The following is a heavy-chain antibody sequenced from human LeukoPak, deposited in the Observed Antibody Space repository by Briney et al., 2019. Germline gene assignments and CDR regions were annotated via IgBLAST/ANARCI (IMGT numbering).Heavy chain of an antibody. D-gene: IGHD1-1*01. CDR2: INPNNGAT. J-gene: IGHJ4*02. V-gene: IGHV1-2*02. CDR3: ARYNWNDVVSALDS. Sequence: ASVTVSCTASGYTFSDYNIHWVRQAPGQGLEWMGWINPNNGATHYAQKFQGGVTMTRDTSITTFYMEVSSLRFDDTACYYCARYNWNDVVSALDSWGQGTLVTVSS. CDR1: GYTFSDYN.